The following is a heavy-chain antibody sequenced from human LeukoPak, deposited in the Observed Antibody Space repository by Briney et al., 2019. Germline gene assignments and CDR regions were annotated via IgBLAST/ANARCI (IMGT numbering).Heavy chain of an antibody. CDR2: INPSGGST. CDR3: ARDFDYGDYGPQSYPGY. V-gene: IGHV1-46*01. CDR1: GYTFTSYY. D-gene: IGHD4-17*01. J-gene: IGHJ4*02. Sequence: ASVKVPCKASGYTFTSYYMHWVRQAPGQGLEWMGIINPSGGSTSYAQKFQGRDTMTRDTSTSTVYMELSSLRSEDTAVYYCARDFDYGDYGPQSYPGYWGQGTLVTVSS.